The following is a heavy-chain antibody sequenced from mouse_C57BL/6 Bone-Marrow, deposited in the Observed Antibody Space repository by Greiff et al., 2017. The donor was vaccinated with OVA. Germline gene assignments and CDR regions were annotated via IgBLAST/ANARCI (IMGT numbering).Heavy chain of an antibody. Sequence: VQLQQSGPGLAKPSQTLSLTCSVTGYSITSDYWNWIRKFPGNKLEYMGYISYSGSTYYNPSLKSRISITRDTSKNQYYLQLNSVTTEDTATYDCARLGYYGSSYWYFDVWGTGTTVTVSS. CDR2: ISYSGST. CDR1: GYSITSDY. D-gene: IGHD1-1*01. CDR3: ARLGYYGSSYWYFDV. V-gene: IGHV3-8*01. J-gene: IGHJ1*03.